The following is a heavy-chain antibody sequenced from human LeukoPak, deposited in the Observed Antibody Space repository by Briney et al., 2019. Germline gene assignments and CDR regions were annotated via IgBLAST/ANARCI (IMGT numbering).Heavy chain of an antibody. CDR2: ISSSGSTI. V-gene: IGHV3-48*03. J-gene: IGHJ4*02. CDR3: AREEEGYYDSSGYPSDY. Sequence: PGGSLRLSCAASGFTFSSYEMNWVRQAPGKGLEWVSYISSSGSTIYYADSVKGRFTISRDNAKNSLYLQMNSLRAEDTAVYYCAREEEGYYDSSGYPSDYWGQGTLVTVSS. D-gene: IGHD3-22*01. CDR1: GFTFSSYE.